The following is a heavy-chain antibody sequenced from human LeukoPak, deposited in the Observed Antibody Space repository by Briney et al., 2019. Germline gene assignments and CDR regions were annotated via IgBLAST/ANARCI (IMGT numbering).Heavy chain of an antibody. CDR1: GFTFSSYW. D-gene: IGHD6-13*01. J-gene: IGHJ3*02. Sequence: GGSLRLSCAASGFTFSSYWMHWVRQAPGKGLEWVSAISGSGGSTYYADSVKGRFTISRDNSKNTLYLQMNSLRAEDTAVYYCAKDREIIAAAGTGDAFDIWGQGTMVTVPS. CDR3: AKDREIIAAAGTGDAFDI. V-gene: IGHV3-23*01. CDR2: ISGSGGST.